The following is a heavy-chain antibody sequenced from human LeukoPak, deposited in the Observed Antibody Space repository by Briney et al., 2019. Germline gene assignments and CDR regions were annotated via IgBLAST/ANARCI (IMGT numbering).Heavy chain of an antibody. CDR3: AREGGSSWYKGDESDAFDI. CDR2: IYYSGST. J-gene: IGHJ3*02. V-gene: IGHV4-39*02. CDR1: GGSISSSSYY. Sequence: SETLSLTCTVSGGSISSSSYYWGWIRQPPGKGLEWIGSIYYSGSTYYNPSLKSRVTISVDTSKNQFSLKLSSVTAADTAVYYCAREGGSSWYKGDESDAFDIWGQGTMVTVSS. D-gene: IGHD6-13*01.